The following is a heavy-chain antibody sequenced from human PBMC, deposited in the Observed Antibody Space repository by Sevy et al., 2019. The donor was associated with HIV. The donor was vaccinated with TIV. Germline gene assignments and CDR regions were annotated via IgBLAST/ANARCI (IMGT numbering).Heavy chain of an antibody. CDR2: FDPEDGET. Sequence: ASVKVSCKVSEYTLTQLSMHWVRQAPGKGLEWMGHFDPEDGETIYGQKFQGRVTMTDDTSANTAYMQLNSLTPEDTAVYYCATEGLTYYSGASLYQGDSFDPWGQGTLVTVSS. CDR1: EYTLTQLS. D-gene: IGHD2-15*01. J-gene: IGHJ5*02. V-gene: IGHV1-24*01. CDR3: ATEGLTYYSGASLYQGDSFDP.